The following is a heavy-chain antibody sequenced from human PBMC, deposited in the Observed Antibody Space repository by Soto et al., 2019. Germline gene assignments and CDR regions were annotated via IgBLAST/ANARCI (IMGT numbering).Heavy chain of an antibody. CDR2: ISSSSYYI. V-gene: IGHV3-21*01. J-gene: IGHJ4*02. CDR1: GFTFSSYT. D-gene: IGHD4-4*01. CDR3: ARDEYSNYNFDF. Sequence: PGGSLRLSCAASGFTFSSYTMNWVRQAPGKGLEWVSSISSSSYYIYYAASLKGRFTISRDNAKNSLYLQMNSLRAEDTAVYYCARDEYSNYNFDFWGRGTLVTSPQ.